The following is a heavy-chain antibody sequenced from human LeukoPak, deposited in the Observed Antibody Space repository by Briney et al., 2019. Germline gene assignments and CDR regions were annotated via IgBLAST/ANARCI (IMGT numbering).Heavy chain of an antibody. D-gene: IGHD5-18*01. J-gene: IGHJ3*02. CDR1: GYTFTGYY. CDR2: INPNSGGT. CDR3: ARARGYSYGSDAFDI. Sequence: ASVKVSCKASGYTFTGYYMHWVRQAPGQGLEWMGWINPNSGGTNYAQKFQGWVTMTRDTSISTAYMELSRLRSEDTAVYYCARARGYSYGSDAFDIWGQGTMVTVSS. V-gene: IGHV1-2*04.